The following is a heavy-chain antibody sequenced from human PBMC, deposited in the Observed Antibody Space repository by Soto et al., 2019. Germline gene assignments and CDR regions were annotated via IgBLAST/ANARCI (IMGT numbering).Heavy chain of an antibody. CDR2: MNPNSGNT. J-gene: IGHJ4*02. CDR1: GYTFTSYD. Sequence: ASVKVSCKASGYTFTSYDINWVRQATGQGLEWMGWMNPNSGNTGYAQKFQGRVTMTRNTSISTAYMELSSLRSEDTAVYYCARGYYDLWSGYYSALFDYWGQGTLVTVSS. CDR3: ARGYYDLWSGYYSALFDY. D-gene: IGHD3-3*01. V-gene: IGHV1-8*01.